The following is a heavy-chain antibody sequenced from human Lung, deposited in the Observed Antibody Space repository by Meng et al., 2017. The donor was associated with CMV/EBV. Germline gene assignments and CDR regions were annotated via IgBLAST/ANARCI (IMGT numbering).Heavy chain of an antibody. CDR1: GFTFDDYG. CDR3: ARGGYSSGWYGNYFDY. CDR2: INWNGGST. D-gene: IGHD6-19*01. Sequence: SXAASGFTFDDYGMSWVRQAPGKGLEWVSGINWNGGSTGYADSVKGRFTISRDNAKNSLYLQMNSLRAEDTALYYCARGGYSSGWYGNYFDYWGQGXLVTVSS. J-gene: IGHJ4*02. V-gene: IGHV3-20*04.